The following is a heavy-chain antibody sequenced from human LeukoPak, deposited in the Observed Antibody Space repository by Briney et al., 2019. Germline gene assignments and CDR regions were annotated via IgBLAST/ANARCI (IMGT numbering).Heavy chain of an antibody. CDR1: GYTFTGYY. D-gene: IGHD3-22*01. CDR2: MNPNSGNT. CDR3: ARGPDYYDSSGYVGYMDV. J-gene: IGHJ6*03. Sequence: GASVKVSCKASGYTFTGYYMHWVRQAPGQGLEWMGWMNPNSGNTGYAQKFQGRVTMTRNTSISTAYMELSSLRSEDTAVYYCARGPDYYDSSGYVGYMDVWGKGTTVTISS. V-gene: IGHV1-8*02.